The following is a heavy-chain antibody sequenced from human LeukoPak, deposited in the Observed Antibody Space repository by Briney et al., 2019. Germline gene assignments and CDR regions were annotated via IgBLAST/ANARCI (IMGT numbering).Heavy chain of an antibody. V-gene: IGHV1-18*01. CDR3: AGVRFAYYDFWSGPDAFDI. D-gene: IGHD3-3*01. CDR2: ISAYNGNT. Sequence: GASVKVSCKASGYTFTSYGISWVRQAPGQGLEWMGWISAYNGNTNYAQKLQGRVTMTTDTSTSTAYMELRSLRSDDTAVYYCAGVRFAYYDFWSGPDAFDIWGQGTMVTVSS. J-gene: IGHJ3*02. CDR1: GYTFTSYG.